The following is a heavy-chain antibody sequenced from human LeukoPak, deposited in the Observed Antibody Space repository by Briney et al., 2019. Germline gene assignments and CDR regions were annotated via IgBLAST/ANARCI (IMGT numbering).Heavy chain of an antibody. CDR1: GFTFSSYW. D-gene: IGHD3-16*01. CDR3: ARDPPRGRGYYMDV. J-gene: IGHJ6*03. Sequence: HPGGSLRLSCAASGFTFSSYWMHWVRQAPGKGLVWVSHINTDGSSTSYADSVKGRFTISRDNAKNTLHLQMNSLRAEDTAVYYCARDPPRGRGYYMDVWGKGTTVTVSS. CDR2: INTDGSST. V-gene: IGHV3-74*01.